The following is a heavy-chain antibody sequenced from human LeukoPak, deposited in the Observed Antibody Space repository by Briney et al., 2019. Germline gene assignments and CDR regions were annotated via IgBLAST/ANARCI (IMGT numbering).Heavy chain of an antibody. Sequence: ASVKVSCKASGFTFTSYGISWVRQAPGQGLEWMGWISAYNGNTNSAQNLQGRVTMTTDTSTSTVYMELRSLRYDDTAVFYCGRAATSHYYGSAIDYWGQGTLVTVSS. CDR3: GRAATSHYYGSAIDY. CDR2: ISAYNGNT. D-gene: IGHD3-10*01. J-gene: IGHJ4*02. CDR1: GFTFTSYG. V-gene: IGHV1-18*01.